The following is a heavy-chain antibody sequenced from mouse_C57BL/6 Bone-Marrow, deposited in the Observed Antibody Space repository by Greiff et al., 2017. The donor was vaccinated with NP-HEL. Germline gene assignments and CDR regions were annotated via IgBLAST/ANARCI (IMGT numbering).Heavy chain of an antibody. D-gene: IGHD2-2*01. Sequence: QVQLQQPGTELVKPGASVKLSCKASGYTLTSYGMHWVKQRPGQGLEWIGNINPSKGGTNYNEKSKSKSTLTVNKSTTTAYMQLSSLTSEASAVYLCSRIYYGYYYFDYWGQGTTVTVSS. J-gene: IGHJ2*01. CDR2: INPSKGGT. CDR3: SRIYYGYYYFDY. CDR1: GYTLTSYG. V-gene: IGHV1-53*01.